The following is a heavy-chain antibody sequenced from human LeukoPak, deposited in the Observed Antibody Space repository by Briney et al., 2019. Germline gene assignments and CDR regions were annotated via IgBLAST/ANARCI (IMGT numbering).Heavy chain of an antibody. CDR3: ARGGLQRGDYFDY. CDR1: VFTLSSYW. D-gene: IGHD5-24*01. J-gene: IGHJ4*02. V-gene: IGHV3-7*01. Sequence: PGGSLRLSCAASVFTLSSYWMSWVRQAPGKGLEWVANIKQDGSEKYYVDSVKGRFTISRDNAKNSLYLQINSLRAEDTAVYYCARGGLQRGDYFDYWGQGTLVTVSS. CDR2: IKQDGSEK.